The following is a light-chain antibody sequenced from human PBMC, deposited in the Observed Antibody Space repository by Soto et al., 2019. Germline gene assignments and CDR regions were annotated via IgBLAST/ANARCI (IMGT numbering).Light chain of an antibody. CDR2: VAS. J-gene: IGKJ1*01. Sequence: DIQMTQSPSSLSASVGDRVTITCRASQGIANFLAWYQQKPGKVPKLLIYVASTLQSGVPSRFSGSGSGTDFTLTISSLQPEDVATYYCQKYNSAPWTFGQGTKVEIK. V-gene: IGKV1-27*01. CDR3: QKYNSAPWT. CDR1: QGIANF.